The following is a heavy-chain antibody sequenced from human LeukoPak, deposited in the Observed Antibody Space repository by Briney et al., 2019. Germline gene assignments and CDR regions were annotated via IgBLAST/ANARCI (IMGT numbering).Heavy chain of an antibody. V-gene: IGHV3-30*03. D-gene: IGHD3-16*01. CDR2: ISYDGSNK. J-gene: IGHJ4*02. CDR1: GFTFSSYS. Sequence: GGSLRLSCAASGFTFSSYSMNWVRQAPGKGLEWVAVISYDGSNKYYADSVKGRFTISRGNSKNTLYLQMNSLRAEDTAVYYCATHKDALYRRDYWGQGTLVTVSS. CDR3: ATHKDALYRRDY.